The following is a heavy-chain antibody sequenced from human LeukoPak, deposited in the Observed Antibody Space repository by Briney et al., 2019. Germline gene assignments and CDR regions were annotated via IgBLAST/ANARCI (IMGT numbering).Heavy chain of an antibody. Sequence: TSETLSLTCAVYGGSFSGYYWSWLRQPPGKGLEWIGEINHSGSTNYNPSLKSRVTISVDTSKNQFSLKLSSVTAADTAVYYCASHGAFYLAYWGQGTLVTVSS. CDR2: INHSGST. D-gene: IGHD2/OR15-2a*01. CDR3: ASHGAFYLAY. J-gene: IGHJ4*02. CDR1: GGSFSGYY. V-gene: IGHV4-34*01.